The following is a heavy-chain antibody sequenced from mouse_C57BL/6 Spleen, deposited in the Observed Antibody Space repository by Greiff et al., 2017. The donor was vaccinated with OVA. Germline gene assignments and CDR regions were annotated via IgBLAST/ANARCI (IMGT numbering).Heavy chain of an antibody. CDR1: GYTFTSYW. CDR2: IDPSDSYT. CDR3: ARSTAQAKDYCDY. V-gene: IGHV1-69*01. D-gene: IGHD3-2*02. Sequence: QVQLQQPGAELVMPGASVKLSCKASGYTFTSYWMHWVKQRPGQGLEWIGEIDPSDSYTNYNQKFKGKSTLTVDKSSSTAYMQLSSLTSEDSAVYYCARSTAQAKDYCDYWGQGTTLTVSS. J-gene: IGHJ2*01.